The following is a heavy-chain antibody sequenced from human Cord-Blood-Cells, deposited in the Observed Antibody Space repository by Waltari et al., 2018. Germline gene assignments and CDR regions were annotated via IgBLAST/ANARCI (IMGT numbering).Heavy chain of an antibody. CDR3: AVLVVGVDAFDI. CDR1: GYTLTSYA. Sequence: QVQLVQSGSELKKHGASVKVSCKASGYTLTSYAMNWVRQAPGQGLDWMGWINTKTGNPTYAQGFTGLFVFSLVTSVSTAYLQISSLKAEDTAVYYCAVLVVGVDAFDIWGQGTMVTVSS. CDR2: INTKTGNP. D-gene: IGHD2-15*01. V-gene: IGHV7-4-1*02. J-gene: IGHJ3*02.